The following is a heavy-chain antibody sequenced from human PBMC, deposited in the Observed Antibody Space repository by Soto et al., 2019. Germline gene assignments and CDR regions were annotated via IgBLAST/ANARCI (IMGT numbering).Heavy chain of an antibody. Sequence: LRLYFAASGFTFSSSAMHWVRQAPCKVLEWVAVISYDGSNKYYADSVKGRFTISRDNSKNTLYLQMNSLRAEDTAVYYCARDILDSGYDVVVGYSPYGTDVWGQGITITLSS. J-gene: IGHJ6*02. D-gene: IGHD5-12*01. CDR2: ISYDGSNK. CDR1: GFTFSSSA. CDR3: ARDILDSGYDVVVGYSPYGTDV. V-gene: IGHV3-30-3*01.